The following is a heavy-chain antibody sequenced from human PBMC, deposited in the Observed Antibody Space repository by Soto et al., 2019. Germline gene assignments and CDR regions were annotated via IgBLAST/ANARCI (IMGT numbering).Heavy chain of an antibody. CDR3: ARWYYDILTGYYDY. J-gene: IGHJ4*02. CDR2: IYYSGST. Sequence: SETLSLTCTVSGGSISSYYGSWIRQPPGKGLEWIGYIYYSGSTNYNPSLKSRVTISVDTSKNQFSLKLSSVTAADTAVYYCARWYYDILTGYYDYWGQGTLVTVSS. CDR1: GGSISSYY. D-gene: IGHD3-9*01. V-gene: IGHV4-59*08.